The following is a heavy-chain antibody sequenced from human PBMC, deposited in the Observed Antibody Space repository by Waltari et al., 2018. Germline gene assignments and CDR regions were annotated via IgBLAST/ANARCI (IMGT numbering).Heavy chain of an antibody. CDR3: VREGYSYDTGYYSGGYFDY. J-gene: IGHJ4*02. Sequence: EVQLLDSGGALVQPGGPLRLSCAASGFPFAGFGMSGIRQAPGKGLEWVSGVSGSGQTTYYADSVKGRFTISRDNAKNIVYLQMSSLRAEDTAAYFCVREGYSYDTGYYSGGYFDYWGQGTLVTVSS. V-gene: IGHV3-23*01. D-gene: IGHD3-22*01. CDR1: GFPFAGFG. CDR2: VSGSGQTT.